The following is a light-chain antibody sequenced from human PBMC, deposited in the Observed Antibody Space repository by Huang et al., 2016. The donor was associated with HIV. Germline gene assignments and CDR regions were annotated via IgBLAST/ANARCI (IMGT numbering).Light chain of an antibody. Sequence: DVKLTQSPLSLPVTLGQPASISCRSSENLVYTDGNTYLNWFHQRPGQPPRRLISKVSARDSGVPGRSSGRGSGTYFTLQISSVEAGDVGVYFCMQGTHWPPTFGQGTKVEFK. CDR2: KVS. CDR3: MQGTHWPPT. J-gene: IGKJ2*01. CDR1: ENLVYTDGNTY. V-gene: IGKV2-30*01.